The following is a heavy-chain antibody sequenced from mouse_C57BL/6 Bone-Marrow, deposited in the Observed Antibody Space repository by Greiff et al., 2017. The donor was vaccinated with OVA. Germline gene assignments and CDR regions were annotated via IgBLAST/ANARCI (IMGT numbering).Heavy chain of an antibody. J-gene: IGHJ2*01. Sequence: VQLQQSGPGLAKPSQTLSLTCSVTGYSITSDYWNWIWKFPGNKLEYMGYISYSGSTYYNPSLKSRISITRDTSKNQYYLQLNSVTTEDTATYYCARWSGTIDYWGQGTTLTVSS. V-gene: IGHV3-8*01. D-gene: IGHD4-1*01. CDR1: GYSITSDY. CDR3: ARWSGTIDY. CDR2: ISYSGST.